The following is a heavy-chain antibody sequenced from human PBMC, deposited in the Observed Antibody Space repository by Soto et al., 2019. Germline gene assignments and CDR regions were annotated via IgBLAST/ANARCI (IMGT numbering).Heavy chain of an antibody. V-gene: IGHV3-30-3*01. CDR3: ASTMDV. J-gene: IGHJ6*02. Sequence: QVQLVESGGGVVQPGRSLRLSCAASGFTFSSYAMHWVRQAPGKGLEWVAVISYDGSNKYYADSVKGRFTISRDNSKNTLYLPMNSLRDEDQAVYYCASTMDVWGQGTTVTVSS. CDR2: ISYDGSNK. CDR1: GFTFSSYA.